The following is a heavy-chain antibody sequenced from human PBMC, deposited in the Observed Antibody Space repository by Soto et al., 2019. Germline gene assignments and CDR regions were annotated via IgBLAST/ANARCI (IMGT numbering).Heavy chain of an antibody. J-gene: IGHJ3*01. Sequence: EVQLAESGGASVQPGGSLRLSCAASGFTFRSNWRHWVRQAPGKGLVWVARIDNDGTGSIYADSVRGRFTISRDNAYNTVYLHMTSLRADDTAVYYCSRGGFHHGFDVWGQGTMVTVSS. D-gene: IGHD2-15*01. CDR2: IDNDGTGS. CDR3: SRGGFHHGFDV. V-gene: IGHV3-74*01. CDR1: GFTFRSNW.